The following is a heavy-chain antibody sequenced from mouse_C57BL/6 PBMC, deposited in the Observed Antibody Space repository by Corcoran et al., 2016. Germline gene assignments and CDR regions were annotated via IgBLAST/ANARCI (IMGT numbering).Heavy chain of an antibody. CDR2: INPNNGGT. J-gene: IGHJ3*01. CDR3: ARNLDAY. CDR1: GYTFTDYY. V-gene: IGHV1-26*01. Sequence: EVQLQQSGPELVKPGASVKISCKASGYTFTDYYMNWVKQSHGKSLEWIGDINPNNGGTSYNQKFKGKATLTVDKSSSTAYMELRSLTSEDSAVYYCARNLDAYWGQGTLVTVSA.